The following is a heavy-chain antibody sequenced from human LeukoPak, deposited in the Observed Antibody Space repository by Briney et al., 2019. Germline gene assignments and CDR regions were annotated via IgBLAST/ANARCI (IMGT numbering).Heavy chain of an antibody. CDR2: IYYSGST. CDR3: ASLSGGELFLDY. V-gene: IGHV4-59*08. Sequence: SETLSLTCTVSGGSISSYYWSWIRQPPGKGLEWIGYIYYSGSTNYNPSLKSRVTISVDTSKNQFSLKLSSVTAADTAVYYFASLSGGELFLDYWGQGTLVTVSS. D-gene: IGHD3-16*01. J-gene: IGHJ4*02. CDR1: GGSISSYY.